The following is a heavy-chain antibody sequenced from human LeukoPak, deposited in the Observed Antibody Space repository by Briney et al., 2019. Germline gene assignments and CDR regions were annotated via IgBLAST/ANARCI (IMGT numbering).Heavy chain of an antibody. CDR3: AKEDGRYSTWGAFDI. CDR1: GFTFGSYA. Sequence: GGSLRLSCAASGFTFGSYAMSWVRQAPGKGLEWVSAISGSGGSTYYADSVKGRFTISRDNSKNTQYLQMNSLRAEDTAVYYCAKEDGRYSTWGAFDIWGQGTMVTVSS. D-gene: IGHD1-26*01. V-gene: IGHV3-23*01. J-gene: IGHJ3*02. CDR2: ISGSGGST.